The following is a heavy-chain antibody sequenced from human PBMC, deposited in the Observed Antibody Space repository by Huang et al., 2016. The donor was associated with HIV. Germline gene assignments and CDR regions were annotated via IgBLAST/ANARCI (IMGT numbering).Heavy chain of an antibody. J-gene: IGHJ4*02. D-gene: IGHD3-22*01. V-gene: IGHV4-39*02. CDR3: ASGPVIVSISRFYFEQ. Sequence: LLLRESGSGLVKTSETMSLSCTVAFASISGHSKYWTWVRQSPGKGLEWIASMLYGGRTYYNPSLKRRVYMSVDTSHNQHFSLTLASVTAADTAGYFGASGPVIVSISRFYFEQWGPGILVTV. CDR2: MLYGGRT. CDR1: FASISGHSKY.